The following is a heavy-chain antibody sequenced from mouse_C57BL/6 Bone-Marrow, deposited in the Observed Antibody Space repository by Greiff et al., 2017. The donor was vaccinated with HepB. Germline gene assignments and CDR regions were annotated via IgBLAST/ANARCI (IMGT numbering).Heavy chain of an antibody. D-gene: IGHD1-1*02. J-gene: IGHJ4*01. V-gene: IGHV1-63*01. CDR1: GYTFTNYW. CDR2: IYPGGGYT. CDR3: ARVGYGAMDY. Sequence: VKLLESGAELVRPGPSVKMSCKASGYTFTNYWIGWAKQRPGHGLERIGDIYPGGGYTNYNEKFKGKATLTADKSSSTAYMQFSSLTSEDSAIYYCARVGYGAMDYWGQGTSVTVSS.